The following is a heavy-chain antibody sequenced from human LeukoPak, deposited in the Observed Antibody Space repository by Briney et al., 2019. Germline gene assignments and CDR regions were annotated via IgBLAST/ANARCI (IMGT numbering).Heavy chain of an antibody. CDR1: GFTFSSYG. Sequence: GGSLRLSCAAPGFTFSSYGMHWVRQAPGKGLEWVAIIWFDVSNKYYADSVKGRFTISRDNSKNTLYLQMNSLRAEDTAVYYCAKGRYSSGWNWYFDLWGRGTLVTVSS. V-gene: IGHV3-30*02. D-gene: IGHD6-19*01. J-gene: IGHJ2*01. CDR2: IWFDVSNK. CDR3: AKGRYSSGWNWYFDL.